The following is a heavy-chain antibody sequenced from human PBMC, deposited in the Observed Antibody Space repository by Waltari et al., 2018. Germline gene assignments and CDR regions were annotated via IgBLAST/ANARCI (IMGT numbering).Heavy chain of an antibody. D-gene: IGHD1-26*01. CDR3: ARDRGRGLYLDS. V-gene: IGHV4-4*02. J-gene: IGHJ4*02. Sequence: QLQLHQSGPGLVKPSESLSPTCGVSGDSVSNYYWWSWVRQSPGKGLEWIGQIHGSGKTNYNPSLESRVTVSMDTSNNQFSLKLTSPTAADTAVYYCARDRGRGLYLDSWGQGTLVTVSP. CDR1: GDSVSNYYW. CDR2: IHGSGKT.